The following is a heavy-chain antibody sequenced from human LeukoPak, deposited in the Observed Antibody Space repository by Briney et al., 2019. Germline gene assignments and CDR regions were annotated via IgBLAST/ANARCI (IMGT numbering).Heavy chain of an antibody. CDR3: ARDLDTTVTMKGMDV. CDR1: GGSISSYY. Sequence: SETLSLTCTVSGGSISSYYWSWIRQPPGKGLEWIGYIYYSGSTDYNPSLKSRVTISVDTSKNQFSLRLTSVTAADTAVYYCARDLDTTVTMKGMDVWGKGTTVTVSS. V-gene: IGHV4-59*12. D-gene: IGHD4-17*01. J-gene: IGHJ6*04. CDR2: IYYSGST.